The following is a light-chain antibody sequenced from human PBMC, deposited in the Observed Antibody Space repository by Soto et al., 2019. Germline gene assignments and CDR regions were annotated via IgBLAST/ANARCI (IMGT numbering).Light chain of an antibody. CDR2: EVS. J-gene: IGLJ1*01. V-gene: IGLV2-14*01. CDR1: SSDVGGYNY. CDR3: SSYTSSTTYV. Sequence: QSALTQPASVSGSPGQSITISCTGTSSDVGGYNYVSWYQQHPGKAPKPMIYEVSNRPSGVSNRFSGSKSGNTASLTISGLQAEDAADYYCSSYTSSTTYVFGTGTKVTVL.